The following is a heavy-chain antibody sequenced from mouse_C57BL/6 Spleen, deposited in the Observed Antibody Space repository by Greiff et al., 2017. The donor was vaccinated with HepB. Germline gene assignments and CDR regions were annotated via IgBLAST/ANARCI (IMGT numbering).Heavy chain of an antibody. V-gene: IGHV1-53*01. Sequence: VQLQQSGTELVKPGASVKLSCKASGYTFTSYWMHWVKQRPGQGLEWIGNINPSNGGTNYNEKFKSKGTLTVDKSSSTAYMQVSSLTSDDSAVYYCGGEGHYYGFAYWGQGTLVTVSA. J-gene: IGHJ3*01. D-gene: IGHD1-2*01. CDR2: INPSNGGT. CDR3: GGEGHYYGFAY. CDR1: GYTFTSYW.